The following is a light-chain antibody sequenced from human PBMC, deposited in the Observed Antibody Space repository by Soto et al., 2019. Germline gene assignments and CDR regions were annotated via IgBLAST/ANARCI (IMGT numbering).Light chain of an antibody. J-gene: IGKJ1*01. V-gene: IGKV1-39*01. CDR1: QSISSY. CDR3: QQSYSTPRT. Sequence: DIQMTQAPSSLSASVGDRVTITCRASQSISSYLNWYQQKPGKAPKLRIYAASSLQSGVPSRFSGSGSGTDFTLTISSLQPEDFATYYCQQSYSTPRTFGHETKVDIK. CDR2: AAS.